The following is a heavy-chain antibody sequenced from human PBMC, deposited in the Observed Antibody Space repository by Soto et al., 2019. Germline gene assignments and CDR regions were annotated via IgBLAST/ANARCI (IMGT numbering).Heavy chain of an antibody. Sequence: QVQLVESGGGVVQPGRSLRLSCAASGFTFNSSGMYWVRQSQGKGLEWVGVIWYDGSNRFYADSVKGRFTITRDNSKNTLYLQMNSLRVEYTAVYYCARGSCWYMDKWGQGTLVTVSS. D-gene: IGHD6-19*01. CDR1: GFTFNSSG. J-gene: IGHJ4*02. V-gene: IGHV3-33*01. CDR3: ARGSCWYMDK. CDR2: IWYDGSNR.